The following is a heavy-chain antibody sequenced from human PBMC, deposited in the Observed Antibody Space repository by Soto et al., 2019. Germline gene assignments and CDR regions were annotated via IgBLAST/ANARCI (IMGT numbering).Heavy chain of an antibody. CDR1: GGSISSGGYY. D-gene: IGHD4-17*01. CDR2: IYYSGST. J-gene: IGHJ6*03. V-gene: IGHV4-61*08. CDR3: ARLAGYGDNLYYYYYMDV. Sequence: PSETLSLTCTVSGGSISSGGYYWSWIRQHPGKGLEWIGYIYYSGSTNYNPSLKSRVTISVDTSKNQFSLKLSSVTAADTAVYYCARLAGYGDNLYYYYYMDVWGKGTTVTVSS.